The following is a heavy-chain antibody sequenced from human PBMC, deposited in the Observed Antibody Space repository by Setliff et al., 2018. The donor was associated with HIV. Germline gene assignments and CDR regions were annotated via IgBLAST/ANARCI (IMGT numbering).Heavy chain of an antibody. CDR1: GGSISSDSYY. CDR3: ARSSGYYSTVFY. V-gene: IGHV4-61*02. CDR2: IYTSGSS. J-gene: IGHJ4*02. Sequence: PSETLSLTCTVSGGSISSDSYYWSWIRQPAGKGLEWIGRIYTSGSSNYNPSLKSRVTISVDTSKNQFSLKLSSVTAADTAVYCCARSSGYYSTVFYWGQGTRVTVSS. D-gene: IGHD3-22*01.